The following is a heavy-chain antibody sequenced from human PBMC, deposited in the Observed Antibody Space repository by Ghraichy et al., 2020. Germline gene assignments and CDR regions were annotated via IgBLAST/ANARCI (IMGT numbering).Heavy chain of an antibody. CDR1: GLTFSSYR. Sequence: GESLNISCVASGLTFSSYRMSWVRQAPGKGPEWVSFIDSSSSYIYYADSVKGRFTVSRDNTKNSLYLQMNSLRVEDTAMYYCAKDPGYCSGGRCFPDAFDVWGQGTMVTDSS. CDR3: AKDPGYCSGGRCFPDAFDV. V-gene: IGHV3-21*01. CDR2: IDSSSSYI. D-gene: IGHD2-15*01. J-gene: IGHJ3*01.